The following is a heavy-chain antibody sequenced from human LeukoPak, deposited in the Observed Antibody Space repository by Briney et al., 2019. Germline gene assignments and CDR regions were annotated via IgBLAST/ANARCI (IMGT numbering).Heavy chain of an antibody. V-gene: IGHV3-74*01. CDR2: IHSDGSGT. D-gene: IGHD1-1*01. CDR1: GFTFSSYW. Sequence: GGSLRLSCAASGFTFSSYWMHWVRQTPGKGLVWVSCIHSDGSGTNYADSVKGRFTISRDNAKDTLYLQMNSLRAEDTAVYYCAGYNSGYSAFDYWGQGTLVTVSS. J-gene: IGHJ4*02. CDR3: AGYNSGYSAFDY.